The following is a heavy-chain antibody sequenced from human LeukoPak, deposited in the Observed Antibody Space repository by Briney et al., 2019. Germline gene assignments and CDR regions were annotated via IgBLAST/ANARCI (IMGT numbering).Heavy chain of an antibody. J-gene: IGHJ6*02. CDR3: ARGRYDILTGYHYYYGMDV. D-gene: IGHD3-9*01. CDR1: GGSLSSYY. Sequence: SETLSLTCTVSGGSLSSYYWSWIRQPPGKGLEWIGYIYYSGSTNYNPSLKSRVTISVDTSKNQFSLKLSSVTAADTAVYYCARGRYDILTGYHYYYGMDVWGQGTTVTVSS. CDR2: IYYSGST. V-gene: IGHV4-59*01.